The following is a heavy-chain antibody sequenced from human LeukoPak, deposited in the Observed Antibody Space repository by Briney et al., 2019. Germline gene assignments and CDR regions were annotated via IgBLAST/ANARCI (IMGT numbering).Heavy chain of an antibody. CDR3: AREAEYYDSSGYSGIDY. J-gene: IGHJ4*02. CDR1: GGSISSSSYY. V-gene: IGHV4-39*07. D-gene: IGHD3-22*01. CDR2: IYYSGST. Sequence: PSETLSLTCTVSGGSISSSSYYWGWIRQPPGKGLEWIGSIYYSGSTYYNPSLKSRVTILVDTSKNQFSLKLSSVTAADTAVYYCAREAEYYDSSGYSGIDYWGQGTLVTVSS.